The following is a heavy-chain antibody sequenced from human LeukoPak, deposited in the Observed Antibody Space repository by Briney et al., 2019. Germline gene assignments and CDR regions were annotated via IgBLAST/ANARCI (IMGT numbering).Heavy chain of an antibody. Sequence: ASVTVSCKASGYTFTGYYMHWVRLAPGQGLEWMGWINPNSGGTNYAQKFQGRVTMTRDTSISTAYMELSRLRSDDTAVYYCATGRRYYDILTGYYIQIHPFDYWGQGTLVTVSS. CDR2: INPNSGGT. CDR1: GYTFTGYY. D-gene: IGHD3-9*01. V-gene: IGHV1-2*02. J-gene: IGHJ4*02. CDR3: ATGRRYYDILTGYYIQIHPFDY.